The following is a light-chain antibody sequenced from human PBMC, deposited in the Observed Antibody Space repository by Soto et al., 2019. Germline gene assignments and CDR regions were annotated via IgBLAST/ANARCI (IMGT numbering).Light chain of an antibody. CDR3: SSFTRDATLI. CDR2: EVI. Sequence: QSALTQPPSASGSPGQSVTISCTGTSSDVGSYNYVSWYQQHPGKAPKLMIYEVINRPSGISNRFSGSKSGNTASLTISDLQPEDDADYYCSSFTRDATLIFGGGTKLTVL. CDR1: SSDVGSYNY. V-gene: IGLV2-14*01. J-gene: IGLJ2*01.